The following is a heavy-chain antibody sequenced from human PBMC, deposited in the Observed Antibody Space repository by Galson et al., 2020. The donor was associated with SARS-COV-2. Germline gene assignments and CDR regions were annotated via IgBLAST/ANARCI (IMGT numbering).Heavy chain of an antibody. D-gene: IGHD6-19*01. Sequence: SGPTLVKPTQTLTLTCTFSGFSLSTSGVGVGWIRQPPGKALEWLALIYWDDDKRYSPSLKSRLTITKDTSKNQVVLTMTNMDPVDTATYYCADRRGAEAGPYFDCWGQGTLVTVSS. CDR3: ADRRGAEAGPYFDC. CDR2: IYWDDDK. V-gene: IGHV2-5*02. J-gene: IGHJ4*02. CDR1: GFSLSTSGVG.